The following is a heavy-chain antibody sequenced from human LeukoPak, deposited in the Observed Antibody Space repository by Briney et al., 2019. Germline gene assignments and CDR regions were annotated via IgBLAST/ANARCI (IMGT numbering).Heavy chain of an antibody. CDR3: ASTTLQSVYYYGMDV. Sequence: PGGSLRPSCAASGFTFSSYAMSWVRQAPGKGLEWFSAISGSGGSTYYADSVKGRFTIPRDISKNTLNLQMNSLRAEDTAVYYGASTTLQSVYYYGMDVWGQGATVTVSS. CDR1: GFTFSSYA. CDR2: ISGSGGST. V-gene: IGHV3-23*01. J-gene: IGHJ6*02. D-gene: IGHD1-7*01.